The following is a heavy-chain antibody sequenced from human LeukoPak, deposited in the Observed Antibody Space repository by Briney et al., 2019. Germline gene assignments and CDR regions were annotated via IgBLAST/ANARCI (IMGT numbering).Heavy chain of an antibody. CDR1: GFTFSSYA. J-gene: IGHJ5*02. CDR3: ARDQRTRYCSGGSCYQGWFDP. D-gene: IGHD2-15*01. V-gene: IGHV3-30*04. CDR2: ISYDGSNK. Sequence: PGRSLRLSCAASGFTFSSYAMHWVRQAPGKGLEWVAVISYDGSNKYYADSVKGRFTISRDNSKNTLYLQMNSLRAEDTAVYYCARDQRTRYCSGGSCYQGWFDPWGQGTLVTVSS.